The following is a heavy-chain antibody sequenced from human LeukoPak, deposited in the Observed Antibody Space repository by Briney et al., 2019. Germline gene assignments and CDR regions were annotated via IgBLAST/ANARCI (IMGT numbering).Heavy chain of an antibody. CDR3: ARDAPSGQVYFQH. CDR2: IDSGGNT. CDR1: GFIVSSNY. V-gene: IGHV3-53*01. J-gene: IGHJ1*01. Sequence: PGGSLRLSCAASGFIVSSNYMSWVRQAPGKGLEWVSLIDSGGNTYYADSVKGRFTISRDNSKNTLSLQMNSLRAEDTAVYYCARDAPSGQVYFQHWGQGTLVTVSS. D-gene: IGHD5-12*01.